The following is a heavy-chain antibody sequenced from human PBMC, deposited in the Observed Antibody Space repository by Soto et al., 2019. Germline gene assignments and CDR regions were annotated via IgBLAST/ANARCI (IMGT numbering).Heavy chain of an antibody. CDR2: IYYNGNT. V-gene: IGHV4-59*11. Sequence: QVQLQESGPGLVKPSETLSLTCTVSGGSISNHYWSWIRQPPGKGLEWIGYIYYNGNTNYNPSLKSRVTMSVATSKNQFSLKLVSVTAADTAVYYCARSNWYSEYWGQGTLVTVSS. CDR1: GGSISNHY. CDR3: ARSNWYSEY. J-gene: IGHJ4*02. D-gene: IGHD7-27*01.